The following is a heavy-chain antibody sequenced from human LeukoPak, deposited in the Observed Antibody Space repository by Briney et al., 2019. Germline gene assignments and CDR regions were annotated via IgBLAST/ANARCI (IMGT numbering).Heavy chain of an antibody. D-gene: IGHD3-9*01. CDR2: ISAYNGNT. CDR1: GYTFTSYG. V-gene: IGHV1-18*01. CDR3: AIEKDILTGESPDSSFDY. Sequence: ASVKVSCKASGYTFTSYGISWVRQAPGQGLEWIGWISAYNGNTNYTQKLQGRVTMTTDTSTSTAYMELRSLRSDDTAVYYCAIEKDILTGESPDSSFDYWGQGTLVTVSS. J-gene: IGHJ4*02.